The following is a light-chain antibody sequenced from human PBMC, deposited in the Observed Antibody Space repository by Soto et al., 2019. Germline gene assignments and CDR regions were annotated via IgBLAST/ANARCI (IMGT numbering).Light chain of an antibody. J-gene: IGLJ2*01. CDR2: RNN. CDR1: SSNIGSNY. Sequence: QPVLTQPPSASGTPGRRVTISCSGSSSNIGSNYVYWYQQLPGTAPKLLIYRNNQRPSGVPDRFSGSKSGTSASLAISGLRSEDEADYYCAAWDDSLSAHVVFGGGTKVTVL. V-gene: IGLV1-47*01. CDR3: AAWDDSLSAHVV.